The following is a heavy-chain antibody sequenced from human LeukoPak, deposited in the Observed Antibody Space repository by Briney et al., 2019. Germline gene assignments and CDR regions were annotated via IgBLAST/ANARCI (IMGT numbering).Heavy chain of an antibody. CDR1: GGSFSGYL. CDR2: IYYSGSANYNSYSGSA. Sequence: SETLSLTCAVYGGSFSGYLWSWIRQPPGKGLEWIGYIYYSGSANYNSYSGSANYNPSLKSRVIISVDTSKNHISLNLSSVTAADTALYYCARGAHSGSYHHFDYWGQGTLVTVSS. D-gene: IGHD1-26*01. V-gene: IGHV4-59*01. CDR3: ARGAHSGSYHHFDY. J-gene: IGHJ4*02.